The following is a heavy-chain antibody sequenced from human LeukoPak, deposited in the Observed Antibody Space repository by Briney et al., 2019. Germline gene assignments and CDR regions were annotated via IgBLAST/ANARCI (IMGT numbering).Heavy chain of an antibody. CDR3: ARGPPGRVSEISKRGLFDP. CDR2: INPSGGST. V-gene: IGHV1-46*01. J-gene: IGHJ5*02. CDR1: GYTFTTYY. Sequence: ASVKVSCKASGYTFTTYYMHWVRQAPGQGLEWMGIINPSGGSTTYAQKFQGRVTMTRDTSTTTVYMELNSLTSDDTAVYYCARGPPGRVSEISKRGLFDPWGHGTLFTVSS. D-gene: IGHD3-3*02.